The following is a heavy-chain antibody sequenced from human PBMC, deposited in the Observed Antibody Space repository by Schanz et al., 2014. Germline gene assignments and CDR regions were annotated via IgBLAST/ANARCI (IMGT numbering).Heavy chain of an antibody. V-gene: IGHV1-69*04. Sequence: QVQRVQSGAEVKKPGASVRVSCKASGYTFTTYAMSWVRQAPGQGLEWMGRIIPFLAVSNYAQDFQGRVTFTADRATSTVHMDLRSLRSEDTGLYYCARAGRGYAYPLNSYPMDVWGQGTTVIVSS. CDR3: ARAGRGYAYPLNSYPMDV. J-gene: IGHJ6*01. D-gene: IGHD3-16*01. CDR2: IIPFLAVS. CDR1: GYTFTTYA.